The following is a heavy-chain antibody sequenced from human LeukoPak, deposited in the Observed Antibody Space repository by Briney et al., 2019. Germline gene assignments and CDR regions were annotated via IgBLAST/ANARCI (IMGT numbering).Heavy chain of an antibody. J-gene: IGHJ4*02. D-gene: IGHD3-10*01. CDR1: GYSISYGYY. CDR3: ARDDWVVRGLLTRAFDY. V-gene: IGHV4-38-2*02. CDR2: IYESGGT. Sequence: SETLSLTCTVSGYSISYGYYWAWIRQPPGKGLKWIGSIYESGGTDYSPSLKSRVTISVDTSKNQFSLRLNSVTATDTAIYYCARDDWVVRGLLTRAFDYRGQGILVTVSA.